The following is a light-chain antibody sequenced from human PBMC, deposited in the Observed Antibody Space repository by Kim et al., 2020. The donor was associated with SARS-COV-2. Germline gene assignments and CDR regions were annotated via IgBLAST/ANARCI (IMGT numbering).Light chain of an antibody. J-gene: IGKJ2*01. Sequence: LSASVGERTTITCRASQSISTSLAWFQQKSGKPPKLLIYKASSLESGVPARFSGSGSGTEFTLTFSSLPPDDFATYYCHPYSRYSTFGQWTQLVI. CDR1: QSISTS. CDR3: HPYSRYST. V-gene: IGKV1-5*03. CDR2: KAS.